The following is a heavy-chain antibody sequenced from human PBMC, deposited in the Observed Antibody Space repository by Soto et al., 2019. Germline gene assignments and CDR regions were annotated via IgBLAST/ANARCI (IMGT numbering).Heavy chain of an antibody. Sequence: QVQLQQWGAGLLKPSETLSLTCAVYGGSFSGYYWSWIRQPPGKGLEWIGEINHSGSTNYNPSLKSRVTISVDTSKNQFSLKLSSVTAADTAVYYCARWYSSGWYGSNYFDYWGQGTLVTVSS. J-gene: IGHJ4*02. D-gene: IGHD6-19*01. CDR1: GGSFSGYY. CDR3: ARWYSSGWYGSNYFDY. V-gene: IGHV4-34*01. CDR2: INHSGST.